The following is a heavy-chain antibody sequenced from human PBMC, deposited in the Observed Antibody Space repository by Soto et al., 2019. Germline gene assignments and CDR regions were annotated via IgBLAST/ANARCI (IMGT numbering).Heavy chain of an antibody. V-gene: IGHV1-18*01. Sequence: ASVKVSCKASGYTFTSYGISWVRQAPGQGLEWMGWISAYNGNTNYAQKLQGRVTMTTDTSTSTAYMELRSLRSDDTAVYYCARDKYDYYDSSGVWFDPWGQGTLVTAPQ. J-gene: IGHJ5*02. CDR3: ARDKYDYYDSSGVWFDP. CDR2: ISAYNGNT. CDR1: GYTFTSYG. D-gene: IGHD3-22*01.